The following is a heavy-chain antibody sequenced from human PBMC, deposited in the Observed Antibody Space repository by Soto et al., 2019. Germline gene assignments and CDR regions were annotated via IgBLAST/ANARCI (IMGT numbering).Heavy chain of an antibody. D-gene: IGHD1-26*01. CDR1: GFTFSSYG. J-gene: IGHJ6*02. V-gene: IGHV3-33*01. Sequence: QVQLVESGGGVVQPGRSLRLSCAASGFTFSSYGMHWVRQAPGKGLEWVAVIWYDGSNKYYADSVKGRFTISRDNSKNTLDLQMNSLRAEDTAVYYCARGGSYYGYYYYGMDVWGQGTTVTVSS. CDR2: IWYDGSNK. CDR3: ARGGSYYGYYYYGMDV.